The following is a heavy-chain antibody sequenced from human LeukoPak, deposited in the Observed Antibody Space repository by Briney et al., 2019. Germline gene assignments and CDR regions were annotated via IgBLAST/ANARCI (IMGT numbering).Heavy chain of an antibody. CDR1: GGSISSGGYY. Sequence: SETLSLTCTVSGGSISSGGYYWSWIRQHPGKGLEWIGYIYYSGSTYYNPSLKSRVTISVDTSKSQFSLKLSSVTAADTAVYYCARDRKNYDSSGYYIDYWGQGTLVTVSS. V-gene: IGHV4-31*03. J-gene: IGHJ4*02. CDR3: ARDRKNYDSSGYYIDY. CDR2: IYYSGST. D-gene: IGHD3-22*01.